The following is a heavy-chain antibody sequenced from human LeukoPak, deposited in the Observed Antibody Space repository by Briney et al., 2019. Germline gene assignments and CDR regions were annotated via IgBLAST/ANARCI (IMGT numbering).Heavy chain of an antibody. Sequence: ASVKVSCKASGYTFTSYAMRWVRQAPGQRLEWMGWINAGNGNTKYSQKFQGRVTITRDTSASTAYMELSSLRSEDTAVYYCAREAPPTMVRGVISWWFDPWGQGTLVTVSS. V-gene: IGHV1-3*01. J-gene: IGHJ5*02. CDR2: INAGNGNT. CDR3: AREAPPTMVRGVISWWFDP. D-gene: IGHD3-10*01. CDR1: GYTFTSYA.